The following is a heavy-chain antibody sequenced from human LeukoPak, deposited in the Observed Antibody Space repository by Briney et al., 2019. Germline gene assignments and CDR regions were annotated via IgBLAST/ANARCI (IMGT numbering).Heavy chain of an antibody. D-gene: IGHD5-18*01. J-gene: IGHJ4*02. CDR2: IYSGGST. CDR3: AGGYTYPYYFDY. CDR1: GFTVSSNY. V-gene: IGHV3-53*01. Sequence: GGSLRLSCAASGFTVSSNYMSWVRQAPGKGLGWVSVIYSGGSTYYADSVKGRFTISRDNPKNTLYLQMNSLRAEDTAVYYCAGGYTYPYYFDYWGQGTLVTVSS.